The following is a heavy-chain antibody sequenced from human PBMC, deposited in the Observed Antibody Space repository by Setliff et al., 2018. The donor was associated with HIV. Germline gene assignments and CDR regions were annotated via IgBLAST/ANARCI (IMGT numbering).Heavy chain of an antibody. Sequence: PSETLSLTCTVSGDSISSSPYYWGWIRQPPGKGLEWIGSIYYSGSTFYNPSLKSRVSISVDTSKNQFSLRLNSVTAADTAVYYCAREQTTETTMGFAFDIWGQGTVVTVSS. J-gene: IGHJ3*02. CDR1: GDSISSSPYY. CDR3: AREQTTETTMGFAFDI. D-gene: IGHD4-17*01. CDR2: IYYSGST. V-gene: IGHV4-39*07.